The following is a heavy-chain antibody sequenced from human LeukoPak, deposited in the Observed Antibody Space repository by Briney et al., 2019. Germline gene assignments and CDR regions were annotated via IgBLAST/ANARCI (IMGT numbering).Heavy chain of an antibody. Sequence: PGGSLRLSCAASGFTVSGNYMSWVRQAPGKGLEWVSVIYSGGSTYYADSVKGRFTISRDNSKNTLYLQMNSLGAEDTAVYYCARSHSSSWFNAAFDYWGQGTLVTVSS. CDR3: ARSHSSSWFNAAFDY. D-gene: IGHD6-13*01. J-gene: IGHJ4*02. CDR2: IYSGGST. CDR1: GFTVSGNY. V-gene: IGHV3-66*01.